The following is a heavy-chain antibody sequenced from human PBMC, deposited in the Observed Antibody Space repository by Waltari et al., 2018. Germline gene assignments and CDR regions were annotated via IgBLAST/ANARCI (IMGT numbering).Heavy chain of an antibody. V-gene: IGHV3-30*02. CDR1: GFTFSSYG. CDR3: AKDQPVGATRGGVFDY. CDR2: IRDDGSNK. D-gene: IGHD1-26*01. J-gene: IGHJ4*02. Sequence: QVQLVESGGGVVQPGGSLRLSCAASGFTFSSYGMHWVRQAPGKGLEWVAFIRDDGSNKYYADSVKGRFTISRDNSKNTLYLQMNSLRAEDTAVYYCAKDQPVGATRGGVFDYWGQGTLVTVSS.